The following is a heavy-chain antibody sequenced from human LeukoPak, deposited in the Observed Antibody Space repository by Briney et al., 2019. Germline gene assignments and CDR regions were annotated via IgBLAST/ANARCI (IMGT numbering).Heavy chain of an antibody. CDR1: GFTFDDYA. J-gene: IGHJ4*02. CDR3: ARDIYGDYVLDY. V-gene: IGHV3-9*01. D-gene: IGHD4-17*01. Sequence: GGSLRLSCAASGFTFDDYAMHWVRQAPGKGLEWVSGISWNSGSIGYADSVKGRFTISRDNAKNSVFLQMNSLRAEDTAVYYCARDIYGDYVLDYWGQGTLVTVSS. CDR2: ISWNSGSI.